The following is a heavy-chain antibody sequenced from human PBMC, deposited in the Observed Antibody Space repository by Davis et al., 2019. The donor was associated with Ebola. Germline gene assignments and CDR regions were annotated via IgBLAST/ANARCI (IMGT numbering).Heavy chain of an antibody. Sequence: PGGSLRLSCAASGFTFSSYGMHWVRQAPGKGLEWVAVIWYDGSNKYYADSVKGRFTISRDNSKNTLYLQMNSLRAEDTAVYYCARTGGPTVTREDAFDIWGQGTMVTVSS. V-gene: IGHV3-33*08. CDR1: GFTFSSYG. D-gene: IGHD4-17*01. CDR3: ARTGGPTVTREDAFDI. CDR2: IWYDGSNK. J-gene: IGHJ3*02.